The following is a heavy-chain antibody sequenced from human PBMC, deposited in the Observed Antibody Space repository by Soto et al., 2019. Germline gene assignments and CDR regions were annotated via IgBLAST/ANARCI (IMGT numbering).Heavy chain of an antibody. CDR3: ARGGRIAAFSNGMDV. J-gene: IGHJ6*02. V-gene: IGHV4-34*01. CDR1: GGSFSGYY. D-gene: IGHD6-13*01. Sequence: SETLSLTCAVYGGSFSGYYWSWIRQPPGKGLEWIGEINHSGSTNYNPSLKSRVTISVDTSKNQFSLKLSSVTAADTAVYYCARGGRIAAFSNGMDVWGQGTTVTVSS. CDR2: INHSGST.